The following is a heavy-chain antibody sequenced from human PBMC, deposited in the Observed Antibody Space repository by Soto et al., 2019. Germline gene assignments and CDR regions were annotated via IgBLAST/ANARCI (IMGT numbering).Heavy chain of an antibody. J-gene: IGHJ6*02. Sequence: QVQLVQSGAEVKKPGASVKVSCKASGYTFTSYGISWVRQAPGQGLEWMGWISAYNDNTNNAQKLLGRVTMTTDTTTTTAYMERRRRRASDTAVYYCAADQHPSWWRHYYYGMDVWGQGTTVTVSS. D-gene: IGHD2-15*01. V-gene: IGHV1-18*01. CDR1: GYTFTSYG. CDR3: AADQHPSWWRHYYYGMDV. CDR2: ISAYNDNT.